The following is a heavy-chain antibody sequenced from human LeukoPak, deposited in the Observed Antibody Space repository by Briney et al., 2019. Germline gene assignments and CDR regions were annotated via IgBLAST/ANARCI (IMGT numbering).Heavy chain of an antibody. CDR1: GFTFSSYS. Sequence: PGGSLRLSCAASGFTFSSYSMNWVRQAPGKGLEWVSYISSSSTIYYADSVKGRFTISRDNAKNSLYLQMNSLRAEDTAVYYCARYSGYDNYYFGYWGQGTLVTVSS. CDR3: ARYSGYDNYYFGY. CDR2: ISSSSTI. V-gene: IGHV3-48*04. D-gene: IGHD5-12*01. J-gene: IGHJ4*02.